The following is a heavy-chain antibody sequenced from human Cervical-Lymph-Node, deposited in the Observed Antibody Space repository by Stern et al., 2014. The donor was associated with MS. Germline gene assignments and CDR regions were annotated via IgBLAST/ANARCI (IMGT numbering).Heavy chain of an antibody. D-gene: IGHD4-17*01. Sequence: QVQLVQSGAEVKKPGASVKVSCKTSGYTFTRYGISWARQAPGQGLEWMAWISGYNADTNYAQKFQGRVTMTTDTSTSTAYMELRSLRSDDKAVYYCARTPTTVTTFGWFDPWGQGTLVTVSS. CDR2: ISGYNADT. J-gene: IGHJ5*02. V-gene: IGHV1-18*01. CDR3: ARTPTTVTTFGWFDP. CDR1: GYTFTRYG.